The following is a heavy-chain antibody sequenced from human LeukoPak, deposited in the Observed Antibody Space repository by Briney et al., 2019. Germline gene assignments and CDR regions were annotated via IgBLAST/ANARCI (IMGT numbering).Heavy chain of an antibody. Sequence: PGGSLRLSCAASGFTFSSYWMHWVRQGPGKGLVWVSRIKSDGSSTNYADSVKGRFTISRDNSKNTLYLQMNSLRAEDTAVYYCARDRGSGGDYWGQGTLVTVSS. CDR2: IKSDGSST. D-gene: IGHD2-15*01. CDR3: ARDRGSGGDY. J-gene: IGHJ4*02. V-gene: IGHV3-74*01. CDR1: GFTFSSYW.